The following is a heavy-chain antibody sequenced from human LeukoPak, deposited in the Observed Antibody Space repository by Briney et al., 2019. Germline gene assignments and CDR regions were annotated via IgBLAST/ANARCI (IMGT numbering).Heavy chain of an antibody. CDR3: GRESSSSTFDY. D-gene: IGHD5/OR15-5a*01. CDR2: IHQDGSEK. V-gene: IGHV3-7*01. J-gene: IGHJ4*02. CDR1: GFTFSSYW. Sequence: GGSLRLSCAASGFTFSSYWMSWVRQAPGTGLEWVTNIHQDGSEKYYVDSVKGRFTISRDNAKNSLYLQMNSLRAEDTAIYYCGRESSSSTFDYWGQGTLVTVSS.